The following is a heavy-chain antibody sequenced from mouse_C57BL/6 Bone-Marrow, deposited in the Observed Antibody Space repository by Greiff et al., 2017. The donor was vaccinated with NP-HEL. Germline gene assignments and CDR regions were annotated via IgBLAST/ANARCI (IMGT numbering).Heavy chain of an antibody. CDR1: GFNIKNTY. D-gene: IGHD1-1*01. CDR2: IDPANGNT. V-gene: IGHV14-3*01. J-gene: IGHJ1*03. Sequence: VQLQQSVAELVRPGASVKLSCTASGFNIKNTYMHWVKQRPEQGLEWIGRIDPANGNTKYAPKFPGKATITADTSSNTAYLQLSSLTSEDTAIYYCARVDYYCSSYGYFDVWGTGTTVTVSS. CDR3: ARVDYYCSSYGYFDV.